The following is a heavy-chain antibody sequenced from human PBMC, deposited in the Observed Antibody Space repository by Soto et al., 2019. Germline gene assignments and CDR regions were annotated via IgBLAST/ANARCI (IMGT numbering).Heavy chain of an antibody. J-gene: IGHJ4*02. CDR1: GFTFSSYE. CDR2: ISSSGSTI. D-gene: IGHD3-22*01. Sequence: EVQLVESGGGSVQPGGSLRLSCAASGFTFSSYEMNWVRQAPGKGLEWVSYISSSGSTIYYADSVKGRFTISRDNAKNSLYLQMNSLRAEDTAVYYCARGFRDSSGYYGYWGQGTLVTVSS. V-gene: IGHV3-48*03. CDR3: ARGFRDSSGYYGY.